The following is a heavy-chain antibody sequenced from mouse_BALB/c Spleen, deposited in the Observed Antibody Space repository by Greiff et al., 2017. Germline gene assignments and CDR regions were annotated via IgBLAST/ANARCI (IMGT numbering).Heavy chain of an antibody. D-gene: IGHD2-1*01. CDR3: AREGYYDAMDY. CDR1: GFSLTSYG. V-gene: IGHV2-9*02. J-gene: IGHJ4*01. CDR2: IWAGGST. Sequence: QVQLKESGPGLVAPSQSLSIACTVSGFSLTSYGVHWVRQPPGKGLEWLGVIWAGGSTNYNSALMSRLSISKDNSKSQVFLKMNSLQTDDTAMYYCAREGYYDAMDYWGQGTSVTVSS.